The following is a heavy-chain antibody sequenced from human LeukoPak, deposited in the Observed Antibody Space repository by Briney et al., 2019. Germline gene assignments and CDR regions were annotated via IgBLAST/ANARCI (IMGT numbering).Heavy chain of an antibody. CDR2: VKPSNGET. J-gene: IGHJ4*02. CDR1: GYAFTDYY. D-gene: IGHD3-22*01. CDR3: ARGRSSEDSGGYCHFDN. Sequence: ASVKVSCKASGYAFTDYYIHWVRLAPGQGPEWMGWVKPSNGETNLAQKFQGRVTMTRDTSINSAYIDLNSLRSDDTAVYYCARGRSSEDSGGYCHFDNWGQGTLVSVSS. V-gene: IGHV1-2*02.